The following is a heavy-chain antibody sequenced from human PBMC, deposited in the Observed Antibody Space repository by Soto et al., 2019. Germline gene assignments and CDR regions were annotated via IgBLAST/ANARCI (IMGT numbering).Heavy chain of an antibody. V-gene: IGHV1-8*01. CDR2: MNPLSGDT. CDR1: GYTFTGDD. Sequence: QVQLVQSGAEVKKPGASVKVSCKTSGYTFTGDDINWVRQASGQGLEWMGWMNPLSGDTGYAQKFQGRVSMTRTTAISTAYLQLSGLRYEDPAVYYCARGVAAAGTDWFDPWGQGTLVTVSS. CDR3: ARGVAAAGTDWFDP. D-gene: IGHD6-13*01. J-gene: IGHJ5*02.